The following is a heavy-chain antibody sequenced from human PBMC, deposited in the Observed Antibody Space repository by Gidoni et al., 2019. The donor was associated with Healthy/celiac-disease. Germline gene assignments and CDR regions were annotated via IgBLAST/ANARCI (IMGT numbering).Heavy chain of an antibody. CDR2: ISGSGGST. Sequence: EVQLLESGGGLVQPGGSLRLSCAASGFTLSSYDMSWVRQAPGKGLEWVSAISGSGGSTYYADSVKGRFTISRDNSKNTLYLQMNSLRAEDTAVYYCAKFPSMATIRWVFDYWGQGTLVTVSS. CDR1: GFTLSSYD. D-gene: IGHD5-12*01. J-gene: IGHJ4*02. V-gene: IGHV3-23*01. CDR3: AKFPSMATIRWVFDY.